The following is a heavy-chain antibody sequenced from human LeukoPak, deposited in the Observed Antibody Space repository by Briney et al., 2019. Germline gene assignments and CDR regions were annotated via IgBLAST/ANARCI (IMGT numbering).Heavy chain of an antibody. D-gene: IGHD3-10*01. CDR1: GFTFSSYA. J-gene: IGHJ4*02. V-gene: IGHV3-23*01. Sequence: GGSLRLSCAASGFTFSSYAMSWVRQAPGKGLEWVSAISGSGGSTYYADSVEGRFTISRDNSKNTLYLQMNSLRAEDTAVYYCAKGSGYGSGSYTIDYWGQGTLVTVSS. CDR3: AKGSGYGSGSYTIDY. CDR2: ISGSGGST.